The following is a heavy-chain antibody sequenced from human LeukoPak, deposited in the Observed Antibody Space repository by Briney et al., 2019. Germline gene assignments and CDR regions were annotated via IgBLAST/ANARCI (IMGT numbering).Heavy chain of an antibody. CDR1: GFNFSDYT. J-gene: IGHJ3*02. CDR3: ARGGSYLSAFDI. V-gene: IGHV3-21*01. CDR2: VSGKSDYI. D-gene: IGHD1-26*01. Sequence: PGGSLRLSCAASGFNFSDYTMTWVRQAPGKGLEWVSSVSGKSDYIYYADSVKGRFTIARDNAKNSIYLQMNSLRSEDTAVYFCARGGSYLSAFDIWGQGTMVTVSS.